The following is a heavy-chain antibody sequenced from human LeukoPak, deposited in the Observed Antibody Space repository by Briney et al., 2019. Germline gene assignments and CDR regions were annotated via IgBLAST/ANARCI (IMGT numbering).Heavy chain of an antibody. D-gene: IGHD3-9*01. CDR1: GFTVSSRY. Sequence: PGGSLRLSCAASGFTVSSRYMSWVRQAPGKGLEWVSAISGSGGSTYYADSVKGRFTISRDNSKNTLYLQMNSLRAEDTAVYYCAKVDSYYDILTGYSGSPDYYYMDVWGKGTTVTVSS. CDR3: AKVDSYYDILTGYSGSPDYYYMDV. J-gene: IGHJ6*03. CDR2: ISGSGGST. V-gene: IGHV3-23*01.